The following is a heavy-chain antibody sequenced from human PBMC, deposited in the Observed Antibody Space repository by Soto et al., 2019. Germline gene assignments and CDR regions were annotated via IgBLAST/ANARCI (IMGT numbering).Heavy chain of an antibody. CDR3: ARWEYYYDSSGPADI. J-gene: IGHJ3*02. D-gene: IGHD3-22*01. V-gene: IGHV5-51*01. CDR1: GYNFTSYW. Sequence: GESRKISCKSSGYNFTSYWLGRVRQMPGKGLEGMGIIYPGDSHSRYSRSFQGQVTISADKSISTAYVQGSSLQASDTAMYYCARWEYYYDSSGPADIWGQGTMVTVSS. CDR2: IYPGDSHS.